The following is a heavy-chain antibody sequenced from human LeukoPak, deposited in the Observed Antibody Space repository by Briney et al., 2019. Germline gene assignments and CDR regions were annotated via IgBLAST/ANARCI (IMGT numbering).Heavy chain of an antibody. CDR1: GGSISSYY. V-gene: IGHV4-59*01. CDR2: IYYSGST. CDR3: ASTPETYYYDSSGSSGYYYYGMDV. Sequence: TSETLSLTCTVSGGSISSYYWSWIRRPPGKGLEWIGYIYYSGSTNYNPSLKSRVTISVDTSKNQFSLKLSSVTAADTAVYYCASTPETYYYDSSGSSGYYYYGMDVWGQGTTVTVSS. J-gene: IGHJ6*02. D-gene: IGHD3-22*01.